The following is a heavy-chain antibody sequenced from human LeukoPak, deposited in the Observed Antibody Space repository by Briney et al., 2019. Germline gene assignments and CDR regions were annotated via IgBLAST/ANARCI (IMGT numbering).Heavy chain of an antibody. V-gene: IGHV1-2*02. J-gene: IGHJ5*02. Sequence: ASVKVSCKASGYTFTSYYIHWVRQAPGKGLEWLGWINPNSGDTNYAQKFQGRVTMTRDTSINTAYMDLSRLTSDDTAVYYCARDMTGYSRVFDWFAPWGQGSPVTVSS. CDR1: GYTFTSYY. D-gene: IGHD6-13*01. CDR2: INPNSGDT. CDR3: ARDMTGYSRVFDWFAP.